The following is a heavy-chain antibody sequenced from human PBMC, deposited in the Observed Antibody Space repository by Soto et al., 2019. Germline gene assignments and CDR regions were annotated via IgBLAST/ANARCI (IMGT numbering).Heavy chain of an antibody. CDR1: GYTFTSYG. CDR3: ARVGSSGFWFDP. D-gene: IGHD6-19*01. CDR2: ISAYNGNT. V-gene: IGHV1-18*01. Sequence: GASVKVSCKASGYTFTSYGISWVRQAPGQGLEWMGWISAYNGNTNYAQNLQCRVTMTTDTSTSAAYMELRSLRFDDTAVYYCARVGSSGFWFDPWGQGTLVTVSS. J-gene: IGHJ5*02.